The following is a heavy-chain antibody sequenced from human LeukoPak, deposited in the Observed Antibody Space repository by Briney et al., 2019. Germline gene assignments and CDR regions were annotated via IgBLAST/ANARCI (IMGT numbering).Heavy chain of an antibody. CDR3: ASTHPEIDY. CDR1: GFTFSNWA. Sequence: GGSLRLSCVASGFTFSNWAITWVRQAPGMGLEWVSSISADGGGTYYADSVKGRFTVSRDNTKSTLYLEIRRLRVEDTAVYYCASTHPEIDYWGQGTLVTVSS. V-gene: IGHV3-23*01. CDR2: ISADGGGT. J-gene: IGHJ4*02.